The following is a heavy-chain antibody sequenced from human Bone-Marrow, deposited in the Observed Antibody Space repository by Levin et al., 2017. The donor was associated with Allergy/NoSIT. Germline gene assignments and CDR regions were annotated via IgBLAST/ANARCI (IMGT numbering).Heavy chain of an antibody. D-gene: IGHD2-21*01. CDR3: ARVRCGGNCYPASHSYRDY. CDR2: ISSGGGTI. J-gene: IGHJ4*02. V-gene: IGHV3-11*01. CDR1: GFTFSDYF. Sequence: PGGSLRLSCAASGFTFSDYFMSWIRQAPGKGLEWVAHISSGGGTIYYADSVKGRFSISRDNAKNSLYLQMNSLRVDDTAVFFCARVRCGGNCYPASHSYRDYLGQGTLVTVSS.